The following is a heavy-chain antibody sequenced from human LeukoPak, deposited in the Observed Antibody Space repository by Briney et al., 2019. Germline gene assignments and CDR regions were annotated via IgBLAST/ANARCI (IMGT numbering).Heavy chain of an antibody. D-gene: IGHD3-16*01. CDR3: ARTRSFGGPYGMDV. Sequence: ASVKVSCKASGYTFTGYYMHWVRQAPGQGLEWMGWINPDSGGTNYAQKFQGRVTMTRDTSISTAYMELSRLRSDDTAVYYCARTRSFGGPYGMDVWGQGTTVTVSS. CDR2: INPDSGGT. CDR1: GYTFTGYY. J-gene: IGHJ6*02. V-gene: IGHV1-2*02.